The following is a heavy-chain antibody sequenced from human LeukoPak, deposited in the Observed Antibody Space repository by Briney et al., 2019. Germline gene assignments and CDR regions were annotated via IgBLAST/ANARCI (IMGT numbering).Heavy chain of an antibody. V-gene: IGHV4-59*01. CDR2: IYYSGSI. CDR1: GGSISSYY. CDR3: ARGPHGGNFDY. D-gene: IGHD1-26*01. Sequence: SETLSLTCTVSGGSISSYYWSWIRQPPGKGLEWIEYIYYSGSINYNPSLKSRVTISVDTSKNQFSLKLSSVTAADTAVYYCARGPHGGNFDYWGQGTLVTVSS. J-gene: IGHJ4*02.